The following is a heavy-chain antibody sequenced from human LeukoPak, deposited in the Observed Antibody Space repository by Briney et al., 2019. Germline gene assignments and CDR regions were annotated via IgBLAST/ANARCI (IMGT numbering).Heavy chain of an antibody. D-gene: IGHD3-3*01. J-gene: IGHJ4*02. CDR2: IIPIFGTA. CDR1: GGTFSSYA. V-gene: IGHV1-69*13. CDR3: ARSTRARITIFGVVTGLDY. Sequence: SVKVSCKASGGTFSSYAISWVRQAPGQGLEWMGGIIPIFGTANYAQKFQGRVTITADESTSTAYMELSSLRSEDTAVYYCARSTRARITIFGVVTGLDYWGQGTLVTVSS.